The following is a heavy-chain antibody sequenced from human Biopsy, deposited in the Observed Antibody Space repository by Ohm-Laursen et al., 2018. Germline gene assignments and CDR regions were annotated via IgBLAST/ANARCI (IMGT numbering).Heavy chain of an antibody. CDR2: INQSGST. CDR3: ARGSGYFKLDV. J-gene: IGHJ6*02. D-gene: IGHD5-12*01. CDR1: GVSINTGGYF. Sequence: SDTLSLTCTDSGVSINTGGYFWNWIRQPPGKGLEWIGEINQSGSTKYNPSLKRRATLSADSSNSQFSLRLTSVTAADTAIYYCARGSGYFKLDVWGQGTTVTVSS. V-gene: IGHV4-34*01.